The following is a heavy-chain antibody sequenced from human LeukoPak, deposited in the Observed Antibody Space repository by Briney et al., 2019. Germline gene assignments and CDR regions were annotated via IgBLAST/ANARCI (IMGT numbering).Heavy chain of an antibody. CDR1: GFTFSPYA. D-gene: IGHD1-26*01. V-gene: IGHV3-23*01. Sequence: PGGSLRLSCAASGFTFSPYAMSWVRQAPGKGLEWVSGISGSGGSTYYADSVKGRFTISRDNFKNTLYLQMNSLRAEDTAVYYCATTTTGWYYYFDYWGQGTLVTVSS. J-gene: IGHJ4*02. CDR2: ISGSGGST. CDR3: ATTTTGWYYYFDY.